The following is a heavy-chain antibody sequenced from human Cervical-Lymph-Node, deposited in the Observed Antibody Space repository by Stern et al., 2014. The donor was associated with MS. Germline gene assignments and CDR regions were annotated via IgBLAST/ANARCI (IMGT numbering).Heavy chain of an antibody. CDR1: GGTFSNYA. Sequence: QVQLMQSGAEVKKPGSSVKVSCKASGGTFSNYAINWVRQAPGQGLEWMGGIIPIFGRPNYAQKFQGRVTITADESTSTAYMELSSLISEDTAVYYCARGWSYDILTGYSYWGQGTLVTVSS. D-gene: IGHD3-9*01. J-gene: IGHJ4*02. V-gene: IGHV1-69*01. CDR2: IIPIFGRP. CDR3: ARGWSYDILTGYSY.